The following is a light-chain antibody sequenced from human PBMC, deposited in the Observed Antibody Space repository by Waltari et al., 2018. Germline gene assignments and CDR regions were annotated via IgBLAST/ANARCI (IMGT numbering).Light chain of an antibody. CDR3: AAWDDSLSGPV. Sequence: QSVLTQPPSASGTPGQRVTISCSGRSSHIGSNYVYWYQQLPGTAPKRLIYRNNQRPSGVPDRCSGSKYGTSASLAISGLRSEDEADYYCAAWDDSLSGPVFGGGTKLTVL. CDR2: RNN. CDR1: SSHIGSNY. J-gene: IGLJ2*01. V-gene: IGLV1-47*01.